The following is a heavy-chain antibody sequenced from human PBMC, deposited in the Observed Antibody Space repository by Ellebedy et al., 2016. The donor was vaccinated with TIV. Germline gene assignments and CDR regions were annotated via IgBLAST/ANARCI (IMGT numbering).Heavy chain of an antibody. Sequence: GGSLRLXCVASGFTFRSHGIYWVRQAPGKGLEWVAVISSDGSSKYYADSVKGRFTISRVNSKNTLYLQMNSLRTDDMAVYYCARGGSSGSSDYWGQGTLVTVSS. V-gene: IGHV3-30*03. CDR3: ARGGSSGSSDY. CDR2: ISSDGSSK. CDR1: GFTFRSHG. D-gene: IGHD3-10*01. J-gene: IGHJ4*02.